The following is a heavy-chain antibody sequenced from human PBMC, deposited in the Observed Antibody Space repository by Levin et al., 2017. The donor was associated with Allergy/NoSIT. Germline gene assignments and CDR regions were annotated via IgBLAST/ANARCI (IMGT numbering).Heavy chain of an antibody. Sequence: GGSLRLSCAASGFTFSSYGMHWVRQAPGKGLEWVAVISYDGSNKYYADSVKGRFTISRDNSKNTLYLQMNSLRAEDTAVYYCAKAAHSGYDLFDYWGQGTLVTVSS. CDR1: GFTFSSYG. CDR2: ISYDGSNK. CDR3: AKAAHSGYDLFDY. J-gene: IGHJ4*02. V-gene: IGHV3-30*18. D-gene: IGHD5-12*01.